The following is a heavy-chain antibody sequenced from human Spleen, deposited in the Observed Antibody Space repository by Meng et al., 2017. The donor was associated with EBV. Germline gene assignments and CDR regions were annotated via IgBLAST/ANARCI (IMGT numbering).Heavy chain of an antibody. CDR3: ARSPAFNGDFFFDS. CDR1: GFSLSTTGVG. CDR2: VYWDDDR. Sequence: TLREVGPTQVKPGQPGPLPSSFLGFSLSTTGVGVGWIRQPPGQDLGWLALVYWDDDRNYSPALQSRLPVTKATSENRVVLTMTILAPVATATYYCARSPAFNGDFFFDSWGPGTLVTVSS. D-gene: IGHD4-17*01. J-gene: IGHJ4*02. V-gene: IGHV2-5*02.